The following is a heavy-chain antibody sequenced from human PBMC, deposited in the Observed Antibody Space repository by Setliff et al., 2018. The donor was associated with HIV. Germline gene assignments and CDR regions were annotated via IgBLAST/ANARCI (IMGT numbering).Heavy chain of an antibody. J-gene: IGHJ4*02. CDR1: GFKFSDYH. CDR2: ISSGSSSI. CDR3: ARDPLVGAPDYFDY. Sequence: GGSLRLSCAASGFKFSDYHMTWIRQTPGKGLEWISYISSGSSSILYADSVKGRFTISRDFSDNTLYLQMNSLRAEDTAVYYCARDPLVGAPDYFDYWGQGTLVTVSS. D-gene: IGHD1-26*01. V-gene: IGHV3-11*04.